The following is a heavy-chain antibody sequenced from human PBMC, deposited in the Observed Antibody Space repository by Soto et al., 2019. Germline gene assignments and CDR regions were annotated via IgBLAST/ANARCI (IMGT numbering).Heavy chain of an antibody. J-gene: IGHJ4*02. CDR2: ISGDGINT. CDR1: GFNFGFFG. D-gene: IGHD1-26*01. Sequence: QIQLVESGGDVVQPGKSLRLSCAASGFNFGFFGMHWVRQAPGKGLEWVAFISGDGINTQYADSVRGRFTLSRDYSSKTMYLQMDSLRAEDTALYYCARGNLSFDFDSWGLGTLVTVSS. CDR3: ARGNLSFDFDS. V-gene: IGHV3-30*03.